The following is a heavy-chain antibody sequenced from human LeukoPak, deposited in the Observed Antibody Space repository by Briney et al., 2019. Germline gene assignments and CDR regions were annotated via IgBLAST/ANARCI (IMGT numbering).Heavy chain of an antibody. CDR3: ARGGSGGYSYWFDP. D-gene: IGHD3-10*01. V-gene: IGHV4-31*11. Sequence: RASQTLSLTCAVSGGSVSSGGYSWSWIRQPPGKGLEWIGYIYYSGSTYYNPSLKSRVTISVDTSKNQFSLKLSSVTAADTAAYYCARGGSGGYSYWFDPWGQGTLVTVSS. J-gene: IGHJ5*02. CDR2: IYYSGST. CDR1: GGSVSSGGYS.